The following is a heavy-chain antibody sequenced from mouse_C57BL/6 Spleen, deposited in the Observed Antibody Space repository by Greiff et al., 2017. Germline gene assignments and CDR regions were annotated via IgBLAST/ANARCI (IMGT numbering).Heavy chain of an antibody. D-gene: IGHD3-2*02. CDR2: IDPSDSYT. CDR3: ARRDSSGSVGFAY. CDR1: GYTFTSYW. Sequence: QVQLQQPGAELVMPGASVKLSCKASGYTFTSYWMHWVKQRPGQGLEWIGEIDPSDSYTNYNQKFKGKSTLTVDKSSSTAYMQLSSLTSDDSAVYYCARRDSSGSVGFAYWGQGTLVTVSA. J-gene: IGHJ3*01. V-gene: IGHV1-69*01.